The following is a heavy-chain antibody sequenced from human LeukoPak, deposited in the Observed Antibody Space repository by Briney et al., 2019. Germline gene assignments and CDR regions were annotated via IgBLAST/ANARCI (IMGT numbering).Heavy chain of an antibody. Sequence: GGSLRLSCAASGFTFSSYAMNWVRQAPGKGLVWVSRIGSDGGSTTYADSVKGRFTISRDNAKNTLYLQMTSLRAEDTAVYYCARGGSGNFYYWGQGTLVTVSS. D-gene: IGHD1-26*01. V-gene: IGHV3-74*03. J-gene: IGHJ4*02. CDR3: ARGGSGNFYY. CDR1: GFTFSSYA. CDR2: IGSDGGST.